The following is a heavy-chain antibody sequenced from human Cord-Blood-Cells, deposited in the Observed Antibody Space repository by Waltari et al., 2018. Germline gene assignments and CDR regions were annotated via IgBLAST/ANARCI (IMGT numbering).Heavy chain of an antibody. J-gene: IGHJ3*02. CDR3: ARRGIAAAGDAFDI. V-gene: IGHV4-39*01. CDR1: GASLTSSSYY. D-gene: IGHD6-13*01. Sequence: QLQLHESGPGLVKPSETLSLTCTVSGASLTSSSYYWGWIRPPPGKGLEWIGSIYYSGSTYYNPSLKSRVTISVDTSKNQFSLKLSSVTAADTAVYYCARRGIAAAGDAFDIWGQGTMVTVSS. CDR2: IYYSGST.